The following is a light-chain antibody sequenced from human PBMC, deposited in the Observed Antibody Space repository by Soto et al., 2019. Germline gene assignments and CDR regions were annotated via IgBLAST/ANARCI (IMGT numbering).Light chain of an antibody. V-gene: IGKV3-11*01. CDR3: QQRSNWPPVT. CDR2: DAS. J-gene: IGKJ4*01. Sequence: EIVLTQSPATLSLSPGERATLSCRASQSVSSYLAWYQQNPGQAPRLLIYDASNRATGIPARFSGSGSGTDFTLTLSSLEPEDFAIYYCQQRSNWPPVTFGGGTKVEIK. CDR1: QSVSSY.